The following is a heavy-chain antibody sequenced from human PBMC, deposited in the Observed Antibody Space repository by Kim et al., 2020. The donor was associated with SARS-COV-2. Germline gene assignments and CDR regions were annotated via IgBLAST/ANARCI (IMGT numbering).Heavy chain of an antibody. V-gene: IGHV3-11*05. D-gene: IGHD6-13*01. J-gene: IGHJ5*02. CDR3: ARVSSGSSSWYWFDP. Sequence: GGSLRLSCAASGFTFSDYYMSWIRQAPGKGLEWVSYISSTTSYTKYADSVKGRFTISRDNAKNSLYLQMNSLRAEDTAVYYCARVSSGSSSWYWFDPWGQGTAVTVSS. CDR1: GFTFSDYY. CDR2: ISSTTSYT.